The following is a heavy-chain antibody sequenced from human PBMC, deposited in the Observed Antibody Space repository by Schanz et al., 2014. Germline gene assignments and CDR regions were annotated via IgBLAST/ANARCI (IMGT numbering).Heavy chain of an antibody. J-gene: IGHJ6*02. CDR3: ASDFWSGYSHYYYGLDV. V-gene: IGHV1-2*06. D-gene: IGHD3-3*01. CDR1: GYTFTDYH. CDR2: INPSSGGT. Sequence: QVQLVQSGAEVKKPGASVKVSCKSSGYTFTDYHIHWVRQAPGQGLEYMGRINPSSGGTNYAQKFQGRVTMTRDMSINTAYMELSRLRSDDSAVYYCASDFWSGYSHYYYGLDVWGQGTTVTVSS.